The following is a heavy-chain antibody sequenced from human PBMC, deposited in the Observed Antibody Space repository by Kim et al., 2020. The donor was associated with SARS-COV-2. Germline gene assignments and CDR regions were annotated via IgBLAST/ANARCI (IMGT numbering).Heavy chain of an antibody. CDR2: INHSGST. CDR1: GGSFSGYY. J-gene: IGHJ4*01. CDR3: ARVYPIAAAGILFFDY. D-gene: IGHD6-13*01. Sequence: SETLSLTCAVYGGSFSGYYWSWIRQPPGKGLEWIGEINHSGSTNYNPSLKSRVTISVDTSKNQFSLKLSSVTAADTAVYYCARVYPIAAAGILFFDYWG. V-gene: IGHV4-34*01.